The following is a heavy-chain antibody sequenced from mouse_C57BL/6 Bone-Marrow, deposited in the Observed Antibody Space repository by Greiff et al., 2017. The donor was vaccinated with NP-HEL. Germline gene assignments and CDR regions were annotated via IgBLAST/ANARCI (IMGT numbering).Heavy chain of an antibody. J-gene: IGHJ4*01. CDR3: ARQNYYSNLYYYAMDY. D-gene: IGHD2-5*01. CDR2: ISNLAYSI. Sequence: EVQLQESGGGLVQPGGSLKLSCAASGFTFSDYGMAWVRQAPRKGPEWVAFISNLAYSIYYADTVTGRFTISRENAKNTLYLEMSSLRSEDTAMYYCARQNYYSNLYYYAMDYWGQGTSVTVSS. V-gene: IGHV5-15*01. CDR1: GFTFSDYG.